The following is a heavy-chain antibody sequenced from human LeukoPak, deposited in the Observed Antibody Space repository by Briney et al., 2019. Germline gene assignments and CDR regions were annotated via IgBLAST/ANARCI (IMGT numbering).Heavy chain of an antibody. J-gene: IGHJ4*02. CDR1: GFTFSSYG. Sequence: SGGSLRLSCAASGFTFSSYGMHWVRQAPGKGLEWVAFIRYDGSNKYYADSVKGRFTISRDNSKNTLYLQMNSLRAEDTAVYYCAKGLDYYGSGSISWGQGTLVTVSS. CDR3: AKGLDYYGSGSIS. CDR2: IRYDGSNK. D-gene: IGHD3-10*01. V-gene: IGHV3-30*02.